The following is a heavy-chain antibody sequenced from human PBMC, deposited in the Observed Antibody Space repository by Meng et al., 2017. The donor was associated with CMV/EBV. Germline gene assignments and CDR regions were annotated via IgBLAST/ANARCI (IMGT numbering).Heavy chain of an antibody. J-gene: IGHJ5*02. V-gene: IGHV1-18*01. Sequence: AFRSSFTPYCLRWVRQSPGQGLECMRWISAYNGNTTYAQKYQGRVTMTTDSPTTTAYMELRSLRSYDTAVYYCARDSVAVRPGWFAPWGQGTLVTVSS. D-gene: IGHD6-6*01. CDR3: ARDSVAVRPGWFAP. CDR2: ISAYNGNT. CDR1: RSSFTPYC.